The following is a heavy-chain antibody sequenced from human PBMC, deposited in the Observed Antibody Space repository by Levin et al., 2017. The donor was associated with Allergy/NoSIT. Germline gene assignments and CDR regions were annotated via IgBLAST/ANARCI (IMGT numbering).Heavy chain of an antibody. D-gene: IGHD4-23*01. CDR3: ARFLYGGNFYYYYYGMDV. V-gene: IGHV4-59*01. CDR1: GGSISSYY. J-gene: IGHJ6*02. CDR2: IYYSGST. Sequence: SETLSLTCTVSGGSISSYYWSWIRQPPGKGLEWIGYIYYSGSTNYNPSLKSRVTISVDTSKNQFSLKLSSVTAADTAVYYCARFLYGGNFYYYYYGMDVWGQGTTVTVSS.